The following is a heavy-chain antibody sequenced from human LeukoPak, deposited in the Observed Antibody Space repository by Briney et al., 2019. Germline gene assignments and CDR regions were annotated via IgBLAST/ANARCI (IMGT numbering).Heavy chain of an antibody. CDR1: GFTFSIYA. CDR3: AKKVNYDSSGYYAY. V-gene: IGHV3-23*01. Sequence: PGGSLRLSCAASGFTFSIYAMSWVRQAPGKGLEWVSAISGSGGSTYYADSVKGRFTISRDNSKNTLYLQMNSLRAEDTAVYYCAKKVNYDSSGYYAYWGQGTLVTVSS. J-gene: IGHJ4*02. CDR2: ISGSGGST. D-gene: IGHD3-22*01.